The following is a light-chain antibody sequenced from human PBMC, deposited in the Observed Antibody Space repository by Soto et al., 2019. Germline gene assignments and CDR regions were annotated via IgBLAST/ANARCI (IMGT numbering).Light chain of an antibody. CDR1: NSDVGGYNY. CDR3: QSYDSSLSGWV. J-gene: IGLJ3*02. CDR2: DVS. Sequence: QSALTQPRSVSGSPGQSVTISCTGTNSDVGGYNYVSWYQQHPGKAPKLVIYDVSKRPSGVPDRFSGSKSGTSASLAITGLQAEDEADYYCQSYDSSLSGWVFGGGTKLTVL. V-gene: IGLV2-11*01.